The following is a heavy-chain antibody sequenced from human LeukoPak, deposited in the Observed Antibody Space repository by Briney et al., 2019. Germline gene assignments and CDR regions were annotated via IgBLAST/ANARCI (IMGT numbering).Heavy chain of an antibody. Sequence: GASVKVSCKASGYTFTSYGISWVRQAPGQGLEWMGWISAYNGNTNYAQKLQGRVTMTTDTSTSTAYMELRSLRSDDTAVYYCARDRPSGYSYGLYPYHSPWDAFDIWGQGTMVTVSS. V-gene: IGHV1-18*01. CDR2: ISAYNGNT. D-gene: IGHD5-18*01. J-gene: IGHJ3*02. CDR3: ARDRPSGYSYGLYPYHSPWDAFDI. CDR1: GYTFTSYG.